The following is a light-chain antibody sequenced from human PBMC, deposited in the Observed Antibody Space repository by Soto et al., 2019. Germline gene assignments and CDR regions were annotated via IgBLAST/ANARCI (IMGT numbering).Light chain of an antibody. CDR2: GNS. CDR3: QSYDSSLRGV. Sequence: QPVLTQPPSVSGAPGQRVTISCTGSSSNNGAGYDVHWYQQLPGTAPKLLIYGNSNRPSGVPDRFSGSKSGTSASLAITGLQAEDEADYYCQSYDSSLRGVFGTGTKLTVL. CDR1: SSNNGAGYD. J-gene: IGLJ1*01. V-gene: IGLV1-40*01.